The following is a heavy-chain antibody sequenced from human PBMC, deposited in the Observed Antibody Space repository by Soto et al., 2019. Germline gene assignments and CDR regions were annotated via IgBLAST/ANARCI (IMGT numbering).Heavy chain of an antibody. V-gene: IGHV1-2*02. D-gene: IGHD2-2*01. CDR3: ARDLGCSSTSCYNCFDP. CDR1: GYTFTGYY. CDR2: INPNSGGT. J-gene: IGHJ5*02. Sequence: ASVKVSCKASGYTFTGYYMHWVRQAPGQGLEWMGWINPNSGGTNYAQKFQGRVTMTRDTSISTAYMELSRLRSDDTAVYYCARDLGCSSTSCYNCFDPWGQGTLVTVSS.